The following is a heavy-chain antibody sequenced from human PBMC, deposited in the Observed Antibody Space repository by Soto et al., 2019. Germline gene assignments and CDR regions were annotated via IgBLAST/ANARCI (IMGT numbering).Heavy chain of an antibody. CDR3: VRQPNCPMAGDA. J-gene: IGHJ5*02. Sequence: QLLLQESGPGLVKPAETLSLTCTVSGASFTSHSYYWGWVRLSPGKGLECLGSPYDSGTTHYHPSLKGRVPRSVDTSNMQLSLNLASVTSAATAVYYCVRQPNCPMAGDAWGQGALVTVSS. D-gene: IGHD6-19*01. V-gene: IGHV4-39*01. CDR2: PYDSGTT. CDR1: GASFTSHSYY.